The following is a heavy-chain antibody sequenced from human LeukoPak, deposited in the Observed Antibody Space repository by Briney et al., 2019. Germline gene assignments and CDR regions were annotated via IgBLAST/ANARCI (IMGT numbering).Heavy chain of an antibody. V-gene: IGHV4-59*01. CDR3: ARLYYDSSGYYYFDY. CDR1: GGSISYYY. Sequence: SETLSLTCTVSGGSISYYYWNWIRQPPGKGLEWIGYTYYSGSTNYNPSLKSRVTISVDTSKNQFSLKLSSVTAADTAVYYCARLYYDSSGYYYFDYWGQGTLVTVSS. D-gene: IGHD3-22*01. J-gene: IGHJ4*02. CDR2: TYYSGST.